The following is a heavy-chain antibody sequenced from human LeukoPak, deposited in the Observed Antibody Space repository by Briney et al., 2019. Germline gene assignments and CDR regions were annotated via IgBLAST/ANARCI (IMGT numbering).Heavy chain of an antibody. D-gene: IGHD3-22*01. V-gene: IGHV3-53*01. J-gene: IGHJ4*02. CDR2: IYSGGST. CDR3: ARVSYYDSSGYYFLSYVDY. Sequence: HPGGSLRLSCAASGFTVSSNYMSWVRQAPGKGLEWVSVIYSGGSTYYADSVRGRFTISRDNSKNTLYLQVNSLGAEDTAVYYCARVSYYDSSGYYFLSYVDYWGQGTLVTDSS. CDR1: GFTVSSNY.